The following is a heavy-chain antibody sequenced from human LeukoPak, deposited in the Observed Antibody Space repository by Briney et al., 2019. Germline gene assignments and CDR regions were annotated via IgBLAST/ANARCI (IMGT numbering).Heavy chain of an antibody. D-gene: IGHD1-1*01. J-gene: IGHJ4*02. Sequence: GGSLRLSCAASGFTFNKYAMIWVRQAPGKGLVWVAVISASGDNTDYADSVKGRFTISRDNSKNTLSLQMNSLRVEDTAVYYCAKVVGTGTTPTDYWGQGTLVTVSS. V-gene: IGHV3-23*01. CDR3: AKVVGTGTTPTDY. CDR1: GFTFNKYA. CDR2: ISASGDNT.